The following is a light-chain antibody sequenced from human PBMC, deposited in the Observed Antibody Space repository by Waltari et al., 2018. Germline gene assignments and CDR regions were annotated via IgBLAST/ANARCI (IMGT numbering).Light chain of an antibody. J-gene: IGKJ4*01. V-gene: IGKV3-11*01. CDR1: HSVSRY. Sequence: EIVLPQSPATLSLSPGERATLSCRAGHSVSRYLAWYQQRPGQAPRLLIFDASFRAAGIPARFSGSGSETDFTLTISSLEPEDCAVYYCQQRSNWPLTFGGGTKVEIK. CDR3: QQRSNWPLT. CDR2: DAS.